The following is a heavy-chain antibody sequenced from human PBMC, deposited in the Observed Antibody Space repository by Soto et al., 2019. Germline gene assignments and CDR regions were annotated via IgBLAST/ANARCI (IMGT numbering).Heavy chain of an antibody. CDR3: ARAWKSGYGNYYYYMDV. D-gene: IGHD5-12*01. CDR2: IYSGGST. CDR1: GFTVSSNY. V-gene: IGHV3-53*04. Sequence: PGGSLRLSCAASGFTVSSNYMSWVRQAPGKGLEWVSVIYSGGSTYYADSVKGRFTISRHNSKNTLYLQMNSLRAEDTAVYYCARAWKSGYGNYYYYMDVWGKGTTVTVSS. J-gene: IGHJ6*03.